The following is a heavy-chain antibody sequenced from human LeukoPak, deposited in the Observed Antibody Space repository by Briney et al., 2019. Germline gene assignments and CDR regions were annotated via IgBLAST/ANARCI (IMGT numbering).Heavy chain of an antibody. CDR1: GFTFSSYW. J-gene: IGHJ4*02. Sequence: GGSLRLSCAASGFTFSSYWMSWVRQAPGKGLEWVANIKQDGSEKYYVDSVKGRFTISRDNAKNSLYLQMNSLRGEDTAVYYCARDSYYDSRAFDYWGQGTLVTVSS. CDR2: IKQDGSEK. D-gene: IGHD3-22*01. V-gene: IGHV3-7*01. CDR3: ARDSYYDSRAFDY.